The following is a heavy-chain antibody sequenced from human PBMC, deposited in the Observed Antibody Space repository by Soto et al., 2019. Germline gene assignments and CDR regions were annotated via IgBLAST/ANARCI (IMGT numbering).Heavy chain of an antibody. CDR2: ISPNGQGI. V-gene: IGHV3-23*01. J-gene: IGHJ4*02. CDR1: VFTVTSNG. CDR3: AKDRQYPRDYFHY. D-gene: IGHD4-4*01. Sequence: PWWSLRLSCVVSVFTVTSNGVSWFRQAPGKGLEWVSAISPNGQGIWYADSVKGRFTISRDISRNTVFLQMDSLRAEDTAVYYCAKDRQYPRDYFHYWGQGTLVTAPQ.